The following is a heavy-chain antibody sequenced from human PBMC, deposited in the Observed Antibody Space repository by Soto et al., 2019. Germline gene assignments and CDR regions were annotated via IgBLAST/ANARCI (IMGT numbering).Heavy chain of an antibody. Sequence: QVQLQESGPGLVKPSQTLSLTCTVSGGSISSGGYYWSWIRQHPGKGLEWIGYIYYSGSTYYNPSLKSXXTXSXXTSKNQFSLKLSSVTAADTAVYYCARDRGAGLFDPWGQGTLVTVSS. CDR3: ARDRGAGLFDP. J-gene: IGHJ5*02. CDR1: GGSISSGGYY. V-gene: IGHV4-31*03. CDR2: IYYSGST. D-gene: IGHD3-16*01.